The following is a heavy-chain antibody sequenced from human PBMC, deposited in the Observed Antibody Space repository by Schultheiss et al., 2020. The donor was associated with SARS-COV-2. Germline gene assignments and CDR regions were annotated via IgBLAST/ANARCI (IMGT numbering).Heavy chain of an antibody. D-gene: IGHD3-3*01. Sequence: SETLSLTCTVSGYSISSGYYWSWVRQHPGRGLEWIGYIYYSGSTNYNPSLKSRVTISVDTSKNQFSLKLSSVTAADTAVYYCARVAAAYDFWSGYRPMGVDPWGQGTLVTVSS. CDR1: GYSISSGYY. CDR2: IYYSGST. CDR3: ARVAAAYDFWSGYRPMGVDP. V-gene: IGHV4-38-2*02. J-gene: IGHJ5*02.